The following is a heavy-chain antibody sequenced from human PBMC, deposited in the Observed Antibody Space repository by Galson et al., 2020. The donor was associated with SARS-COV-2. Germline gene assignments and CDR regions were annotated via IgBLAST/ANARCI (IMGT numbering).Heavy chain of an antibody. V-gene: IGHV4-30-2*01. Sequence: ETSETLSLTCAVSGDSINSGRYAWSWIRQPPGKGLEWIGYIYDSGNTHYSPSLKSRVTISVDRSKNQFSLQLSSVTAADTAVYYCARDSYDRSVYDLYAFDIWGQGTMVTVSS. CDR1: GDSINSGRYA. CDR2: IYDSGNT. D-gene: IGHD3-22*01. J-gene: IGHJ3*02. CDR3: ARDSYDRSVYDLYAFDI.